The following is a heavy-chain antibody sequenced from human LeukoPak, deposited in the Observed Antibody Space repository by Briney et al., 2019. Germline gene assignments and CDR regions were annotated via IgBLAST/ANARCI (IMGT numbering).Heavy chain of an antibody. CDR2: ISWNSGSI. CDR3: AKDMLPLLSQKNFDY. V-gene: IGHV3-9*01. D-gene: IGHD2-2*01. J-gene: IGHJ4*02. Sequence: GGSLRLSCAASGFTFDDYAMHWVRQAPGKGLEWVSGISWNSGSIGYADSVKGRFTISRDNAKNSLYLQMNSLRAEDTALYYCAKDMLPLLSQKNFDYWGQGTLVTVSS. CDR1: GFTFDDYA.